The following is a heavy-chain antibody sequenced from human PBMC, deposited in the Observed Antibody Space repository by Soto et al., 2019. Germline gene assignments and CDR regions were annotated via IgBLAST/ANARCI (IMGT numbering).Heavy chain of an antibody. CDR2: LSGSGGST. J-gene: IGHJ4*02. CDR3: ARGFSAGKGAPPDY. Sequence: EVRLLESGGGLVQPGGSLRLSCAASGFSFIKYAMSWVRQSPGKGLGWVSGLSGSGGSTSSADSVKGRFAISSDNSRNTLYLQMNSVRDGDTAIYYCARGFSAGKGAPPDYWGQGTLVTVSS. V-gene: IGHV3-23*01. D-gene: IGHD6-13*01. CDR1: GFSFIKYA.